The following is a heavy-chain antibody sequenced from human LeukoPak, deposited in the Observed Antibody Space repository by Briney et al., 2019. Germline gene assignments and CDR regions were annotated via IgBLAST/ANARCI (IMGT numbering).Heavy chain of an antibody. J-gene: IGHJ5*02. V-gene: IGHV3-21*01. Sequence: GSLRLSCAASGFTFSSYSMNWVRQAPGKGLEWVSSISSSSYIYYADSVKGRFTISRDNAKNSLYLQMNSLRAEDTAVYYCARDRSQYQLLWDLNWFDPWGRGTLVTVSS. CDR2: ISSSSYI. CDR3: ARDRSQYQLLWDLNWFDP. CDR1: GFTFSSYS. D-gene: IGHD2-2*01.